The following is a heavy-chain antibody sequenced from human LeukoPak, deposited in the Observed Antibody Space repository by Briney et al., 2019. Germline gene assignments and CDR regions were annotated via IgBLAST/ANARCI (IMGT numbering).Heavy chain of an antibody. CDR1: GFTFSSYT. D-gene: IGHD6-6*01. V-gene: IGHV3-30*02. CDR3: ARYTSSSPLDN. CDR2: IRYDGSSK. J-gene: IGHJ4*02. Sequence: GGSLRLSCAASGFTFSSYTMSWVRQAPGKGLEWVAFIRYDGSSKYYTDSVKGRFTISRDNSKNTLYLQMNSLSAQDTAVYYCARYTSSSPLDNWGQGTLVTVSS.